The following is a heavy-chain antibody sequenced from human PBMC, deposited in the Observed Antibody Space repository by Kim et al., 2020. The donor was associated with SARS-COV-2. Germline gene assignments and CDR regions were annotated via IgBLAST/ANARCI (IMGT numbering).Heavy chain of an antibody. V-gene: IGHV4-34*01. D-gene: IGHD1-26*01. Sequence: SETLSLTCAVYGGSFSGYYWSWIRQPPGKGLEWIGEINHSGSTNYNPSLKSRVTISVDTSKNQFSLKLSSVTAADTAVYYCARTRNRWELSVYSYWGQGTLVTVSS. CDR2: INHSGST. CDR3: ARTRNRWELSVYSY. J-gene: IGHJ4*02. CDR1: GGSFSGYY.